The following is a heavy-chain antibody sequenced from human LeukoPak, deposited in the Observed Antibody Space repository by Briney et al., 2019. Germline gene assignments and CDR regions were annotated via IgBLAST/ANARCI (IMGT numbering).Heavy chain of an antibody. J-gene: IGHJ6*02. Sequence: PGGSLRLSCAASGFAFTEYGMHWVRQAPGKGLEWVAVISYDGSNKYYADSVKGRFTISRDNSKNTLYLQMNSLRAEDRAVYYCAKDQGIAADGHYYGMDVWGQGTTVTVSS. CDR1: GFAFTEYG. CDR2: ISYDGSNK. V-gene: IGHV3-30*18. CDR3: AKDQGIAADGHYYGMDV. D-gene: IGHD6-13*01.